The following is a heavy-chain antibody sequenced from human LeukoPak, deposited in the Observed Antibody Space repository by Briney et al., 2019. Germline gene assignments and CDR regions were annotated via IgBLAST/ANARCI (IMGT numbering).Heavy chain of an antibody. V-gene: IGHV4-61*03. CDR2: IYYSESA. J-gene: IGHJ3*02. CDR1: GGSISSGGYY. CDR3: ARVGGYPLSAFDI. Sequence: SQTLSLTCTVSGGSISSGGYYWSWIRQPPGKGLEWIGYIYYSESANYNPSLKSRITISLDTSKNHFSLKLNSVTAADTAVYYCARVGGYPLSAFDIWGQGTMVTVSS. D-gene: IGHD3-22*01.